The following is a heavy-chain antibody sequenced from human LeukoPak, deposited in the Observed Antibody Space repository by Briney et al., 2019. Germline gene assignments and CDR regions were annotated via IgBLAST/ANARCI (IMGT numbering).Heavy chain of an antibody. CDR1: GLTFSNFW. D-gene: IGHD3-22*01. J-gene: IGHJ1*01. V-gene: IGHV3-7*01. CDR2: IKQDGIEK. Sequence: PGGSLRLSCAASGLTFSNFWMTWIRQAPGKGLEWVANIKQDGIEKYYVDSVEGRFTVSRDNTKNTLLLQMDSLRAEDTAVYYCARGSSGYYCDHFQTWGQGSLVTVSS. CDR3: ARGSSGYYCDHFQT.